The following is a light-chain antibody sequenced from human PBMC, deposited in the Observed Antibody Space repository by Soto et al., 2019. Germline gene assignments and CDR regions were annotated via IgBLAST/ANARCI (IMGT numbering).Light chain of an antibody. V-gene: IGKV1-5*01. CDR1: QSISSW. CDR2: DAS. J-gene: IGKJ1*01. Sequence: DLQMTQSPSTLAASVGDRVTITCRASQSISSWVAWYQQKPGKAPKLLIYDASSLKSGVPFRFSGSGSGTEFTLTISSLQPDDFATYYCQQYNSYRWTFGQGTKVEIK. CDR3: QQYNSYRWT.